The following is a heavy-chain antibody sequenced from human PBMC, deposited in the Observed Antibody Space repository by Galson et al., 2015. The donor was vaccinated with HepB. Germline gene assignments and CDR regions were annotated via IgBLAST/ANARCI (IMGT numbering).Heavy chain of an antibody. V-gene: IGHV3-11*01. CDR3: ARVGWEGSSTIGAFDI. Sequence: SLRLSCAASGFTFSDYYMSWIRQAPGKGLEWVSYISSSGSTIYYADSVKGRFTISRDNAKNSLYLQMNSLRAEDTAVYYCARVGWEGSSTIGAFDIWGQGTMVTVSS. CDR1: GFTFSDYY. J-gene: IGHJ3*02. D-gene: IGHD6-6*01. CDR2: ISSSGSTI.